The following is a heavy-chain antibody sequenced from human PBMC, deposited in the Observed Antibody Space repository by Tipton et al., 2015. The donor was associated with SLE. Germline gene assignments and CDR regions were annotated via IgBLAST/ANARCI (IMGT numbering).Heavy chain of an antibody. J-gene: IGHJ4*02. D-gene: IGHD3-16*01. CDR3: ARVGGPFDY. CDR2: ISSSSSAI. CDR1: GFTFSSFS. Sequence: GSLRLSCAASGFTFSSFSMNWVRQAPGKGLEWVSYISSSSSAIYYADSVKGRFTISRDNAKNSLYLQMNSLRAEDTAVYYCARVGGPFDYWGQGTLVTVSS. V-gene: IGHV3-48*01.